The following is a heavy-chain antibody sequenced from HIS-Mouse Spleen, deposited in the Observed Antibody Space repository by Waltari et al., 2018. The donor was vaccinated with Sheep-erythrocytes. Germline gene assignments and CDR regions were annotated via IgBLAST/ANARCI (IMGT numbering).Heavy chain of an antibody. CDR2: IKSKTDGGTT. V-gene: IGHV3-15*01. CDR1: GFTFSNAW. Sequence: EVQLVESGGGLVKPGGSLRLSCAASGFTFSNAWMSGVRPAPGEGVEWFGRIKSKTDGGTTDYAAPVKGRFTISRDDSKNTLYLQMNSLKTEDTAVYYCTTIRDYWGQGTLVTVSS. CDR3: TTIRDY. J-gene: IGHJ4*02.